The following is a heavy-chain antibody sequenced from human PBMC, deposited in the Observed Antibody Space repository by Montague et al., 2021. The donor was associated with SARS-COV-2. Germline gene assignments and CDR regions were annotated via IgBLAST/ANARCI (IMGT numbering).Heavy chain of an antibody. Sequence: TLSLPCTVSGDSITSGRYYWTWLRHHPGKGLEWIGYIFFSGVTSYNPSLKSRVTISLDSSKNQFFLSLSSVTAADAAVYYCARGDDDISTGYVFEIWGQGTMVTVSS. V-gene: IGHV4-31*03. CDR2: IFFSGVT. J-gene: IGHJ3*02. D-gene: IGHD3-9*01. CDR1: GDSITSGRYY. CDR3: ARGDDDISTGYVFEI.